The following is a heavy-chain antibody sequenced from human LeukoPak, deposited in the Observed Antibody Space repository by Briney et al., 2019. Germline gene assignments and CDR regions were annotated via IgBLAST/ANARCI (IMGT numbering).Heavy chain of an antibody. CDR2: INYSGST. CDR1: GGSISSYY. J-gene: IGHJ4*02. Sequence: PSVTLSLTCTVSGGSISSYYWSWIRQPPGKGLEWIGYINYSGSTNYNPSLKSRVTISVDTSKNQFSLKLSSVTAADTAVYYCARVRHDSSGYYFDYWGQGTLVTVSS. V-gene: IGHV4-59*01. D-gene: IGHD3-22*01. CDR3: ARVRHDSSGYYFDY.